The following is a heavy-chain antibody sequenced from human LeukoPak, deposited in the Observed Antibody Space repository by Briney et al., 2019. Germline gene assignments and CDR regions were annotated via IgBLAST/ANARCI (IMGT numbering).Heavy chain of an antibody. CDR1: GFTFSNFA. V-gene: IGHV3-23*01. CDR3: AKGGRNGGAIDY. J-gene: IGHJ4*02. CDR2: ISGGGRSI. D-gene: IGHD4-23*01. Sequence: GGSLTLSCAASGFTFSNFAMTWVRQAPGKGLEWVSGISGGGRSIYYTDSVKGRLTISRDNSKNTLYLQMNSLRVEDTAVYYCAKGGRNGGAIDYWGQGTLVTVSS.